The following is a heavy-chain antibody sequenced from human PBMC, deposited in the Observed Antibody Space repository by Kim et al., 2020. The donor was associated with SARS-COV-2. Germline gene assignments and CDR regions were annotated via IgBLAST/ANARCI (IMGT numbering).Heavy chain of an antibody. CDR2: INQDGSEK. V-gene: IGHV3-7*03. Sequence: GGSLRLSCGVSGFTFSRSWMSWVRQAPGKGLEWVANINQDGSEKNYVDSVRGRLTISRDNYDNSLYLDMNSLRAEDTAVYYCARDVGHGWFDRWGQGTLVTVSS. CDR1: GFTFSRSW. D-gene: IGHD1-26*01. CDR3: ARDVGHGWFDR. J-gene: IGHJ5*02.